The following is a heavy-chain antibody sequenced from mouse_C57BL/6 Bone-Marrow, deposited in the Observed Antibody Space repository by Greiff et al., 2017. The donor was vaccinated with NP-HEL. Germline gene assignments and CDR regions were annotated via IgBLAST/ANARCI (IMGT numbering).Heavy chain of an antibody. CDR2: IYPRSGNT. Sequence: QVQLQQSGAELARPGASVKLSCKASGYTFTSYGISWVKQRTGQGLEWIGEIYPRSGNTYYNEKFKGKATLTADKSSSTAYMELRSLTSEDSAVYFCARRGVVVLGYYFDYWGQGTTLTVSS. V-gene: IGHV1-81*01. D-gene: IGHD1-1*01. CDR1: GYTFTSYG. CDR3: ARRGVVVLGYYFDY. J-gene: IGHJ2*01.